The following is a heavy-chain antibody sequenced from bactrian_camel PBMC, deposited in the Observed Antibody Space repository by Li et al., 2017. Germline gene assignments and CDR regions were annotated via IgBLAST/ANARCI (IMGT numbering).Heavy chain of an antibody. J-gene: IGHJ4*01. V-gene: IGHV3S26*01. D-gene: IGHD4*01. CDR2: IDSDGST. Sequence: HVQLVESGGGSVQAGGSLRLSCAASGYTYSSYCMGWFRQAPGKEREGVAAIDSDGSTSYADSVKGRFTISKDNAKNTLYLQMNSLKPEDTAMYYCAADPDPYYSDYDVLERLYNYWGQGTQVTVS. CDR1: GYTYSSYC. CDR3: AADPDPYYSDYDVLERLYNY.